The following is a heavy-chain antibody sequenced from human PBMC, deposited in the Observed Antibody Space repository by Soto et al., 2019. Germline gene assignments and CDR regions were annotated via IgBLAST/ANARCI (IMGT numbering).Heavy chain of an antibody. CDR1: GFSLNDYG. J-gene: IGHJ4*02. Sequence: QTGGSLRLSCAASGFSLNDYGMHWVRQPPGKGLEWVADISYDGRNKYYTDSVRGRFTISRDISKGTLYLQMNSLRPEDTAVYYCAKSNRGAYDTPDFWGQGTPVTVSS. V-gene: IGHV3-30*18. D-gene: IGHD3-22*01. CDR2: ISYDGRNK. CDR3: AKSNRGAYDTPDF.